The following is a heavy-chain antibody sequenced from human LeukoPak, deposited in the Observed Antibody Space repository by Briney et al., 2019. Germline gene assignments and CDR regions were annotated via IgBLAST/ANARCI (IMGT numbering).Heavy chain of an antibody. CDR3: ARGPMVRGAYGMDV. Sequence: GGSLRLSCAASGLTFSNYAMSWVRQAPGKGLEWVSGISDSGGSTHYADSVKGRFTISRDNAENTLYLQMNSLRAEDTAVYYCARGPMVRGAYGMDVWGQGTTVTVSS. V-gene: IGHV3-23*01. D-gene: IGHD3-10*01. J-gene: IGHJ6*02. CDR2: ISDSGGST. CDR1: GLTFSNYA.